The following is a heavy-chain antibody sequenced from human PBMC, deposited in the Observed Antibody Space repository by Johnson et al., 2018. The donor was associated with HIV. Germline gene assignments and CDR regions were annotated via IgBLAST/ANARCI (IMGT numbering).Heavy chain of an antibody. CDR1: GFTVSSNY. V-gene: IGHV3-66*02. J-gene: IGHJ3*02. CDR3: ARSPEGDAVDI. Sequence: VQLVESGGGLVQPGGSLRLSCAASGFTVSSNYMSWVRQAPGKGLEWVSVIYSGGSTYYADSVKGRFTISRDNSKNTLDLPMNSLRAEDTAVYYCARSPEGDAVDIWGQGTMVTVSS. CDR2: IYSGGST.